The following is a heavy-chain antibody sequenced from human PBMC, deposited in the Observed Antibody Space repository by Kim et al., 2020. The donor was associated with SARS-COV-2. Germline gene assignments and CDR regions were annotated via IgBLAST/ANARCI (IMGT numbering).Heavy chain of an antibody. CDR3: ARADDILTGYYKGALEY. CDR2: ISYSGNT. J-gene: IGHJ4*02. D-gene: IGHD3-9*01. V-gene: IGHV4-31*02. Sequence: GLEWIGYISYSGNTYYNPSLRSRLTISADTSSNEFSLKLNSVTAADTAVYYCARADDILTGYYKGALEYWGQGTLVTVSS.